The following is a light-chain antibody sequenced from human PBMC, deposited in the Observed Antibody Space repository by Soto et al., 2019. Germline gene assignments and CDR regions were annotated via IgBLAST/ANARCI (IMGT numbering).Light chain of an antibody. Sequence: EIVMRQSPATLSVSPGERATLSCRASQNVNSNLAWYQQKPGQAPRLLFYGASTRATGIPARFSGSGSGTEFSLTITSLQSEDFAVYYCQQYNNWPRTFGQGTRVEIK. CDR1: QNVNSN. J-gene: IGKJ1*01. V-gene: IGKV3D-15*01. CDR2: GAS. CDR3: QQYNNWPRT.